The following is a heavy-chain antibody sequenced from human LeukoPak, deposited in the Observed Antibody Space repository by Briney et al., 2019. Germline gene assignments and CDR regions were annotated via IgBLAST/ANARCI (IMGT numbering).Heavy chain of an antibody. Sequence: SETLSLTCTVSGGSVSSGSYYWSWIRQPPGKGLEWIGYIYYSGSTNYNPSLKSRVTISVDTSKNQFSLKLSSVTAADTAVYYCASHSLQLWFNYWGQGTLVTVSS. J-gene: IGHJ4*02. CDR1: GGSVSSGSYY. CDR3: ASHSLQLWFNY. CDR2: IYYSGST. D-gene: IGHD5-18*01. V-gene: IGHV4-61*01.